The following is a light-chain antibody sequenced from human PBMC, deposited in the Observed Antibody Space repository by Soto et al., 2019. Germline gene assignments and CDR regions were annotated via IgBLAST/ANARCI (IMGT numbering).Light chain of an antibody. CDR1: QTVGSN. Sequence: ETVMTQSPDTLSVSPGEGATLSCRASQTVGSNLAWYQQKPGQAPRLLIYGASTRATGIPARFSGGGSGTEFSLTISSLQSEDFAIYYCQQYNNWRPYTFGQGTKLEIK. CDR3: QQYNNWRPYT. V-gene: IGKV3-15*01. J-gene: IGKJ2*01. CDR2: GAS.